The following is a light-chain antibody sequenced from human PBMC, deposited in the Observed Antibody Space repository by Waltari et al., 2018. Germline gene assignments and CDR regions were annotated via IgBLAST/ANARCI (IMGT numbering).Light chain of an antibody. CDR1: QSISHY. V-gene: IGKV1-5*03. CDR2: KAS. CDR3: QHYRSYPLT. Sequence: DIQMTQSPSTLSASVGDRVTITCRASQSISHYLAWYQQKPGKAPKVLIYKASSLESGAPSRFSGSGSGTEFTLTISSLQPDDFATYYCQHYRSYPLTFGGGTKVEIK. J-gene: IGKJ4*01.